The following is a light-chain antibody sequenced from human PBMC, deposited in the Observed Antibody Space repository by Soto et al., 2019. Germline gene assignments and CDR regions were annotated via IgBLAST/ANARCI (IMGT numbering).Light chain of an antibody. J-gene: IGKJ2*01. V-gene: IGKV3-15*01. CDR3: QQYNNWLMYT. Sequence: EIVMTQSPATLSVSPGERATLSCRASQSVSSNLAWYQQKPGQAPRLLIYGASTRATGIPARFSGSGSGTELTLTISSLQSEDFAVYYCQQYNNWLMYTFGQGTQLEIK. CDR1: QSVSSN. CDR2: GAS.